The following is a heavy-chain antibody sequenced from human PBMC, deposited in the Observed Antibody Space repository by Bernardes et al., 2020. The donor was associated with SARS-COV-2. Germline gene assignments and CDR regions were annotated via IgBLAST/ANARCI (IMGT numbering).Heavy chain of an antibody. J-gene: IGHJ3*01. CDR3: ARTLGVYYGSGSPLNYDAFDL. Sequence: ETLSLTCAVSGSSISSHYWNWIRQPPEKGLEWIGYIYYSGNTNYNPSLDSRVTISIDTSRNQFSLRMSSMTAADTGVYYCARTLGVYYGSGSPLNYDAFDLWGQGTMVTVSS. CDR1: GSSISSHY. V-gene: IGHV4-59*11. D-gene: IGHD3-10*01. CDR2: IYYSGNT.